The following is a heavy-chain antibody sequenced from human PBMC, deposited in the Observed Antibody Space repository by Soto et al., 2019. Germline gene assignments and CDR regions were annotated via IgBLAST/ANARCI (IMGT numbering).Heavy chain of an antibody. CDR2: IYYSGST. CDR3: ARGRRGDYVPFDY. CDR1: GDSISSYY. D-gene: IGHD4-17*01. Sequence: QVQLQESGPGLVKPSETLSLTCTVSGDSISSYYWSWIRQPPGKGLEWIGYIYYSGSTNYNPSLKRRVTISVDTSKNQFSLKLSSVTAADTAVDYCARGRRGDYVPFDYWGQGTLVTVSS. J-gene: IGHJ4*02. V-gene: IGHV4-59*01.